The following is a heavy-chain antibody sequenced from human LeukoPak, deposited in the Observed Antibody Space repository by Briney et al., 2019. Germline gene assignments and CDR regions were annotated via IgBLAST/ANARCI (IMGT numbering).Heavy chain of an antibody. Sequence: PSETLSLTCAVSGGSISSGDYSWSWIRQPPGSGLEWIGYIWHSGHTNYNPSLRSRVTISVARSNNQFSLRLGSVTAADTAVYYCARARESMATAGSYFDYWGQGTLVTVSS. CDR2: IWHSGHT. V-gene: IGHV4-30-2*01. CDR1: GGSISSGDYS. CDR3: ARARESMATAGSYFDY. D-gene: IGHD6-13*01. J-gene: IGHJ4*02.